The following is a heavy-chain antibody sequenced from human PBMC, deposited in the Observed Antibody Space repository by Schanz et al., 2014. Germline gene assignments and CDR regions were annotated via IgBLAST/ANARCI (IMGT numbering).Heavy chain of an antibody. D-gene: IGHD2-21*02. CDR2: ISASGGDT. Sequence: EVQLLESGGGLVQPGGSLRLSCAASGFNFNNFAMTWVRQAPGKGLEWVIVISASGGDTYYADSVKGRFTISRDNSKNTLYLQMNSLRAEDTAVYFCAKDLGVDCGDGCFNWYFDLWGRGTLVTVSS. CDR3: AKDLGVDCGDGCFNWYFDL. CDR1: GFNFNNFA. V-gene: IGHV3-23*01. J-gene: IGHJ2*01.